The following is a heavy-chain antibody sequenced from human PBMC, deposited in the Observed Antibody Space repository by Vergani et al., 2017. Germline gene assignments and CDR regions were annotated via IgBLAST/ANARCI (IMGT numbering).Heavy chain of an antibody. CDR1: GFTFSSHG. J-gene: IGHJ5*01. V-gene: IGHV3-33*01. CDR2: IWYDGSNK. Sequence: QVQLVESEGGVVQPGRSLTLSCVASGFTFSSHGMHWVRQAPGKGLEWVAVIWYDGSNKYYGDSVKGRFTISRDNSKNTLYLQMNSLRVEDTAVYYCASWGNEKGIDSGGQGTLVTVSS. D-gene: IGHD3-16*01. CDR3: ASWGNEKGIDS.